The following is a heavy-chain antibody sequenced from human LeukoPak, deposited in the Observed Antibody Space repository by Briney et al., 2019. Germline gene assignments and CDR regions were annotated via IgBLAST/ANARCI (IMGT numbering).Heavy chain of an antibody. V-gene: IGHV3-30*03. CDR3: ATSRYCTNGVCPFDY. Sequence: GGSLRLSCAASGFTFSSYGMHWVRQAPGKGLEWVAVISYDGSNKYYADSVKGRFTISRDNSKNTLYLQMNSLRAEDTAVYYCATSRYCTNGVCPFDYWGQGTLVTVSS. D-gene: IGHD2-8*01. CDR2: ISYDGSNK. CDR1: GFTFSSYG. J-gene: IGHJ4*02.